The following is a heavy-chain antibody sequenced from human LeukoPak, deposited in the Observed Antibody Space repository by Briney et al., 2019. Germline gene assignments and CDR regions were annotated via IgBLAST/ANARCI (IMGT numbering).Heavy chain of an antibody. D-gene: IGHD1-26*01. V-gene: IGHV3-23*01. J-gene: IGHJ4*02. Sequence: PGGSLRLSCAASGFTFSSYAMNWVRQAPGKGLEWVSGISGSGGSTYYADSVKGRFTISRDNSKNTLYLQMNSLRAEDTAVYYCARDTVGATGGDYWGQGTLVTVSS. CDR3: ARDTVGATGGDY. CDR1: GFTFSSYA. CDR2: ISGSGGST.